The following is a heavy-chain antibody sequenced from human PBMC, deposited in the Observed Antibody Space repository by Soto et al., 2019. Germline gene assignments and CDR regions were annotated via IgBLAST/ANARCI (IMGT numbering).Heavy chain of an antibody. Sequence: QVQLVESGGGVVQPGRSLRLSCAASGFTFSSYGMHWVRQAPGKGLEWVAVISYDGSNKYYADSVKGRFTISRDNSKNTLYLQMNSLRAEDTAVYYCAKEEYSSGWYEGLYYWFDPWGQGTLVTVSS. CDR2: ISYDGSNK. CDR3: AKEEYSSGWYEGLYYWFDP. J-gene: IGHJ5*02. D-gene: IGHD6-19*01. V-gene: IGHV3-30*18. CDR1: GFTFSSYG.